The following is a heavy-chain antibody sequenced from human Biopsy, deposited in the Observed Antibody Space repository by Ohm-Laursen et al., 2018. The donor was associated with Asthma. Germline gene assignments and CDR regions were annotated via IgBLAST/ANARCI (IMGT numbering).Heavy chain of an antibody. V-gene: IGHV3-20*01. D-gene: IGHD6-19*01. CDR2: INWNGGST. Sequence: SLRLSCAASGFTFDAYGMSWVRQAPGKGLDWVSGINWNGGSTGYADSVKGRFTISRDNAKNSLYLQMNSLRAEDTALYHCGRDMGGFGSGWFPVEFWGQGTLVTVSS. CDR3: GRDMGGFGSGWFPVEF. J-gene: IGHJ4*02. CDR1: GFTFDAYG.